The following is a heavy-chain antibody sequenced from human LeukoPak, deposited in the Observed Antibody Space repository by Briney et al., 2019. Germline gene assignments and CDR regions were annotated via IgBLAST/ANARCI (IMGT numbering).Heavy chain of an antibody. CDR1: GVPLSSYY. V-gene: IGHV4-4*07. CDR3: ARDRGGILVGNDAFDM. D-gene: IGHD3-10*01. CDR2: IYFRGGA. J-gene: IGHJ3*02. Sequence: SSETLSLTCSVSGVPLSSYYWSWVRQPAGKGLEWIGRIYFRGGAKYNPSLKSRVSMSLDTSKIQISLRLTYVTAADTAVYYCARDRGGILVGNDAFDMWGQGTMVTVSS.